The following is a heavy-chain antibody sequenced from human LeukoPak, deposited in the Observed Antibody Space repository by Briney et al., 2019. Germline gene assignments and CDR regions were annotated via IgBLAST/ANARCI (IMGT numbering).Heavy chain of an antibody. CDR2: IHYSGST. J-gene: IGHJ5*02. CDR1: GGSISSYY. V-gene: IGHV4-59*08. CDR3: ARHRHDYGDNCFDP. Sequence: PSETLSLTCTVSGGSISSYYWSWIRQPPGKGLEWIGYIHYSGSTNYNPSLKSRVTISLDTSKNQISLKLSSVTAADTAVYNCARHRHDYGDNCFDPWGLGTLVTVSS. D-gene: IGHD4-17*01.